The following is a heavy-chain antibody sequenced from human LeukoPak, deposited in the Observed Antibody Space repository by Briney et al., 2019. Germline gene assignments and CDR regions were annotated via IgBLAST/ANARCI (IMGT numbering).Heavy chain of an antibody. D-gene: IGHD6-19*01. CDR2: INPNSGGT. CDR1: GYTLTDYY. J-gene: IGHJ4*02. CDR3: ARGVASGWSKGDY. V-gene: IGHV1-2*06. Sequence: GASVKVSCKASGYTLTDYYMHWVRQAPGQGLEWMGRINPNSGGTNYAQKFQGRVTMTRDTSISTAYMELSRLRSDDTAVYYCARGVASGWSKGDYWGQGTLVTVSS.